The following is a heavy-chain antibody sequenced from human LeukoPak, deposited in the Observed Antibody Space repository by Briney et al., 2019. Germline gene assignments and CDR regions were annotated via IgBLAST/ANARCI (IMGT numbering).Heavy chain of an antibody. CDR3: ANGDVTRTYFDY. CDR1: EFTFSSYS. V-gene: IGHV3-48*01. CDR2: ITNSGNSK. D-gene: IGHD3-10*01. Sequence: GGSLRLSCAASEFTFSSYSMNWVRQAPGKGLEWVSYITNSGNSKSYADSVKGRFTISRDNTKNSLYLQMNSLRAEDTAVYYCANGDVTRTYFDYWGQGTLVTVSS. J-gene: IGHJ4*02.